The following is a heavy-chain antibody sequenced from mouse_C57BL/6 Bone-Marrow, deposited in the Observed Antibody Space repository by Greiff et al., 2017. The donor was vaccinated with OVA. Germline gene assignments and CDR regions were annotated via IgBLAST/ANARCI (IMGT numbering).Heavy chain of an antibody. V-gene: IGHV1-69*01. CDR3: ARSGPHYYGSSPAWFAY. D-gene: IGHD1-1*01. J-gene: IGHJ3*01. CDR1: GYTFTSYW. CDR2: IDPSDSSA. Sequence: VQLKQSGAELVMPGASVKLSCKASGYTFTSYWMHWVKQRPGQGLEWIGEIDPSDSSADYNQKFKGKSTLTVDKSSSTAYMQLSSLTSEDSAVYYCARSGPHYYGSSPAWFAYWGQGTLVTVSA.